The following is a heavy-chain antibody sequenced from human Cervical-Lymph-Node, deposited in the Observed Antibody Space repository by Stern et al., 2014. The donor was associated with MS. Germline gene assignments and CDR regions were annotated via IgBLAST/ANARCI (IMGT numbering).Heavy chain of an antibody. D-gene: IGHD1-26*01. CDR2: ISAYNGNT. CDR3: AREGRRELPLPYYYYGMDV. V-gene: IGHV1-18*01. J-gene: IGHJ6*02. Sequence: QVQLVQSGGEVKKPGASVKVSCKASGYTFINYGITWVRQAPGQGLEWMGWISAYNGNTNYAQKLQGRVTMTTDTSTSTVYMELRSLRSDDTAVYYCAREGRRELPLPYYYYGMDVWGQGTTVTVSS. CDR1: GYTFINYG.